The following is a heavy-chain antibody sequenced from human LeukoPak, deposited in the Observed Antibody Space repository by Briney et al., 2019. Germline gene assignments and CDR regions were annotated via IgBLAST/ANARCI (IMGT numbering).Heavy chain of an antibody. V-gene: IGHV3-21*01. D-gene: IGHD7-27*01. CDR1: GFAFSRYS. CDR2: ISSGSTNV. J-gene: IGHJ4*02. CDR3: VRDPPGAHFDY. Sequence: GGSLRLSCTASGFAFSRYSMNWVRQAPGKGLEWVAYISSGSTNVFYADSFKGRFTISRDDAQNSLFLQMNILRVEDTAIYYCVRDPPGAHFDYWGQGTLVTVSS.